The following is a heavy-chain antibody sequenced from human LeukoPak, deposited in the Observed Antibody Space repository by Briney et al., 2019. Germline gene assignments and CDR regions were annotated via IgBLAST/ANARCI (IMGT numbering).Heavy chain of an antibody. Sequence: ASVKVSCKGSEYTFTGYYMHWVRQAPGQGLEWMGWINPNSGGTNYAQKFQGRVTMTRDTSISTAYMELSRLRSDDTAVYYCARDSGSSNFGYWGQGTLVTVSS. V-gene: IGHV1-2*02. CDR2: INPNSGGT. D-gene: IGHD1-26*01. J-gene: IGHJ4*02. CDR1: EYTFTGYY. CDR3: ARDSGSSNFGY.